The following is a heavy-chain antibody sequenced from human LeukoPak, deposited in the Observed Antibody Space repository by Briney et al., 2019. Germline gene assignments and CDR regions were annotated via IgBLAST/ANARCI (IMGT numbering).Heavy chain of an antibody. V-gene: IGHV4-34*01. Sequence: SETLSLTCAVYGGSFSGYQWTWIRRPPGKGLDWIGEISHSGSTNYNLSLKSRVTMSVDTSENQFSLKLTSVTAADTAVYYCARYRGGGYNYLDYWGQGTLVTVSS. CDR3: ARYRGGGYNYLDY. CDR2: ISHSGST. D-gene: IGHD5-24*01. CDR1: GGSFSGYQ. J-gene: IGHJ4*02.